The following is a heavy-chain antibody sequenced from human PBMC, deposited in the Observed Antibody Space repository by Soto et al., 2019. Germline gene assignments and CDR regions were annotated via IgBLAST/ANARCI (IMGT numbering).Heavy chain of an antibody. CDR2: ISYDGSNK. Sequence: QVQLVESGGGVVQPGRSLRLSCAASGFTFSSYAMHWVRQAPGKGLEWVAVISYDGSNKYYADSVKGRFTISRDNSKNTLYLQMNRLRAEDTAVYYCARDRATKYCSGGSCYRSGMDVWGQGTTVTVSS. CDR1: GFTFSSYA. V-gene: IGHV3-30-3*01. J-gene: IGHJ6*02. D-gene: IGHD2-15*01. CDR3: ARDRATKYCSGGSCYRSGMDV.